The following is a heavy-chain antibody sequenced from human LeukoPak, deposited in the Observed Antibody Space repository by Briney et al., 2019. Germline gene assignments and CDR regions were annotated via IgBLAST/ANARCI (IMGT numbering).Heavy chain of an antibody. Sequence: GASVKVSCKVSGYTLTELSMHWVRQAPGKGLEWMGGFDPEDGETIYAQKFQGRVTMTEDTSTDTAYMELSSLRSEDTAVYYCARGGLLWFGELFRTDYWGQGTLVTVSS. CDR1: GYTLTELS. CDR2: FDPEDGET. J-gene: IGHJ4*02. V-gene: IGHV1-24*01. CDR3: ARGGLLWFGELFRTDY. D-gene: IGHD3-10*01.